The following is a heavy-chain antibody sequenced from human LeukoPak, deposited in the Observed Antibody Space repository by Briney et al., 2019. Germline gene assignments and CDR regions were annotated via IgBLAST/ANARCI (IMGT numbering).Heavy chain of an antibody. Sequence: GGSLRLSCAASGFTFDDYAMHWVRQAPGKGLEWVSGISWNSGSIGYADSVKGRFTISRDNAKNSLYLQMNSLRAEDTALYYCAKDFYDSSGYYPDAFDIWGQGTMVTVSS. J-gene: IGHJ3*02. D-gene: IGHD3-22*01. V-gene: IGHV3-9*01. CDR3: AKDFYDSSGYYPDAFDI. CDR2: ISWNSGSI. CDR1: GFTFDDYA.